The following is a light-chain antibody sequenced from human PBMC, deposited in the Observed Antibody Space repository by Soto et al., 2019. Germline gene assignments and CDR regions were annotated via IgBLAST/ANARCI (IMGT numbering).Light chain of an antibody. CDR3: QQRSNLIS. J-gene: IGKJ5*01. CDR1: QSVFSS. V-gene: IGKV3-15*01. CDR2: GAA. Sequence: EIVMTLSPATLSVYQGERATLSCRASQSVFSSLAWYQQKPGQAPRLLIYGAATRATGIPARFSGSGSGTEFTLTISSLEPEDFAVYHCQQRSNLISFGQGTRLEIK.